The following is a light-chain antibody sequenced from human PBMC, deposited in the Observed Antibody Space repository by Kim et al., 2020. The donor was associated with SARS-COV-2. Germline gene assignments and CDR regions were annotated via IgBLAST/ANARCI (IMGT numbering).Light chain of an antibody. J-gene: IGLJ2*01. Sequence: QSALTQPRSVSESPGQSVTISCTGTSSDVGGYNYVSWYQQHPGKAPKLMIYDVSKRPSGVPDRSSGSKSGNTASLTISGLQAEDEADYYCCSYAGTYTVFGGGTQLTVL. V-gene: IGLV2-11*01. CDR2: DVS. CDR1: SSDVGGYNY. CDR3: CSYAGTYTV.